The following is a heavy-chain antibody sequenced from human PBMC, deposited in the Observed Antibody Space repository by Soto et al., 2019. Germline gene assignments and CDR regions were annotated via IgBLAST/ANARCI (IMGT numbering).Heavy chain of an antibody. V-gene: IGHV1-24*01. CDR2: FDPEDGET. D-gene: IGHD3-22*01. CDR3: ATASSSGYAYWFDP. J-gene: IGHJ5*02. Sequence: ASVKVFCKASGYTLTELSMHWVRQAPGKRLEWMGGFDPEDGETIYAQKFQGRVTMTEDTSTDTAYMELSSLRSEDTAVYYCATASSSGYAYWFDPWGQGTLVTVSS. CDR1: GYTLTELS.